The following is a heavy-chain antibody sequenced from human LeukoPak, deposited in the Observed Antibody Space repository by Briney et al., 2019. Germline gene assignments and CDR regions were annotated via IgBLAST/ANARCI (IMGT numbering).Heavy chain of an antibody. V-gene: IGHV4-59*01. D-gene: IGHD6-6*01. CDR3: ARWGSIAVARFDY. Sequence: SKTLSLTCTVSGGSISSYYWSWIRQPPGKGLEWIGYIYYTGSTNYNPSLTSRVNISVDTSKNQFSLNLTSVTAADTAVYYCARWGSIAVARFDYWGQGTLVTVSS. J-gene: IGHJ4*02. CDR2: IYYTGST. CDR1: GGSISSYY.